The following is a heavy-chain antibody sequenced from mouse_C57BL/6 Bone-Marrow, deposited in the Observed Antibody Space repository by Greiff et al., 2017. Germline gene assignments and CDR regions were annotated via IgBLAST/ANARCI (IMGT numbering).Heavy chain of an antibody. J-gene: IGHJ2*01. V-gene: IGHV8-8*01. CDR2: IWWDDDK. D-gene: IGHD1-1*01. CDR1: GFSLSTFGMG. CDR3: ARIGHYVSYFDY. Sequence: QVTLQVCGPGILQPSQTLSLTCPFSGFSLSTFGMGVGWIRQPPGKGLEWLAHIWWDDDKYYNPALKSRLTISKDTSKNQVFLKIANVDTADTATYCCARIGHYVSYFDYWGQGTTLTVSS.